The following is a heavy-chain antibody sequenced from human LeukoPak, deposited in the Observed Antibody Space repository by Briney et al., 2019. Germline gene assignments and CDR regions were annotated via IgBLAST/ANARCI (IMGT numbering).Heavy chain of an antibody. CDR3: TSGTAYCGGDCYSVGSY. D-gene: IGHD2-21*02. CDR2: IRSKAYGGTT. V-gene: IGHV3-49*03. J-gene: IGHJ4*02. CDR1: GFTFGDYA. Sequence: GGSLRLSCTASGFTFGDYAMSWFRQAPGKGLEWVGFIRSKAYGGTTEYAASVKGRFTISRDDSKSIAYLQMNSLKTEDTAVYYCTSGTAYCGGDCYSVGSYWGQGTLVTVSS.